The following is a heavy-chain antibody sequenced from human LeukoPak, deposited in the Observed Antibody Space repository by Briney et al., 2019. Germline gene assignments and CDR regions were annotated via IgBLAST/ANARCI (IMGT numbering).Heavy chain of an antibody. D-gene: IGHD3-9*01. CDR2: IRYDGRSK. Sequence: PGGSLRLSCAASGFTFSSYGMHWVRQAPGKGLEWVTFIRYDGRSKYYADSVKGRFTISRDNSKNTLYLQMNSLRAEDTAVYYCAAFTYYNILTGYKAGSADYWGQGTLVTVSS. CDR3: AAFTYYNILTGYKAGSADY. V-gene: IGHV3-30*02. CDR1: GFTFSSYG. J-gene: IGHJ4*02.